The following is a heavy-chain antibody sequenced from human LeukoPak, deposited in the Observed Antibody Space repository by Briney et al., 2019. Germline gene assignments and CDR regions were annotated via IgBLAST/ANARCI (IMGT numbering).Heavy chain of an antibody. D-gene: IGHD2-2*01. V-gene: IGHV3-23*01. J-gene: IGHJ4*02. CDR3: AKDPIVVVPAAQKGDY. CDR1: GFTFSSYA. CDR2: ISGSGGST. Sequence: GGSLRLSCAASGFTFSSYAMSWVRQAPGKGLEWVSAISGSGGSTYYADSVKGRFTISRDNSKNTLYLQMNSLRAEDTAEYYCAKDPIVVVPAAQKGDYWGQGTLVTVSS.